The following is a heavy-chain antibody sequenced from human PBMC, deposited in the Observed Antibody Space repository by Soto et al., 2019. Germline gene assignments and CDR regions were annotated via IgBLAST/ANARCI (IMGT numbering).Heavy chain of an antibody. V-gene: IGHV3-7*01. CDR3: ARELIVGPAEYFQH. CDR2: INQDGSEK. Sequence: PGGSRSLSCSVSGFTFSIYWMSWVRQTPGKGLEWVANINQDGSEKYYVDSVKGRFTISRDNAKNSLYLQMNSLRAEDTAVYYCARELIVGPAEYFQHWGQGTLVTVSS. D-gene: IGHD1-26*01. J-gene: IGHJ1*01. CDR1: GFTFSIYW.